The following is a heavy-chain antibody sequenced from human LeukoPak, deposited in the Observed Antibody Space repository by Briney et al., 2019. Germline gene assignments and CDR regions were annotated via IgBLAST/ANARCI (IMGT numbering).Heavy chain of an antibody. CDR1: GFTFSSYA. Sequence: PGGSLRLSCAASGFTFSSYAMHWVRQAPGKGLEWVAVISYDGSNKYYADSVKGRFTISRDNSKNTLYLQMNSLRAEDTAVYYCASLVTTTYFDYWGQGTLVTVSS. CDR2: ISYDGSNK. CDR3: ASLVTTTYFDY. D-gene: IGHD4-17*01. V-gene: IGHV3-30-3*01. J-gene: IGHJ4*02.